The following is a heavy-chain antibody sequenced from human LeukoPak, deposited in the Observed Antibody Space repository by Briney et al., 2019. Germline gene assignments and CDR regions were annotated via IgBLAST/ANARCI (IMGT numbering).Heavy chain of an antibody. CDR3: ARVPYDSSDNWFDP. J-gene: IGHJ5*02. V-gene: IGHV1-69*04. Sequence: PVKVSCKASGGTFSSYAISWVRQAPGQGLEWMGRIIPILGIANYAQKFQGRVTITADKSTSTAYMELSSLRSEDTAVYYCARVPYDSSDNWFDPWGQGTLVTVSS. CDR1: GGTFSSYA. CDR2: IIPILGIA. D-gene: IGHD3-22*01.